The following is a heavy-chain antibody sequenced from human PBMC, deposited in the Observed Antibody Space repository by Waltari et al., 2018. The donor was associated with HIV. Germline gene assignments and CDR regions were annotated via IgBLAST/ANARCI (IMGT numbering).Heavy chain of an antibody. J-gene: IGHJ4*02. CDR3: ARGGFYGSGSKVN. D-gene: IGHD3-10*01. CDR2: KKQDGREK. V-gene: IGHV3-7*04. Sequence: EVQLVESGGGLVQPGGSLRLSCAASGFTFSRYWMSWVRQAPGKGLGWVANKKQDGREKYYLDAVNGRFTISRDNAENSMYLQMNSLRAEDTAVYYCARGGFYGSGSKVNWGQGTLVTVSS. CDR1: GFTFSRYW.